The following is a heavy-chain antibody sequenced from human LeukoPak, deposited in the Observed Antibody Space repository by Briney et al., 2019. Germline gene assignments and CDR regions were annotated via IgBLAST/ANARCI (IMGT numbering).Heavy chain of an antibody. V-gene: IGHV4-34*01. D-gene: IGHD3-9*01. CDR2: INHSGST. CDR3: ARSDGGYDILTGYYKWHFDY. J-gene: IGHJ4*02. CDR1: GVSFSGYY. Sequence: PSETLSLTCAVYGVSFSGYYWSWIRQPPGKGLEWIGEINHSGSTNYNPSLKSRVTISVDTSKNQFSLKLSSVTAADTAVYYCARSDGGYDILTGYYKWHFDYWGQGTLVTVSS.